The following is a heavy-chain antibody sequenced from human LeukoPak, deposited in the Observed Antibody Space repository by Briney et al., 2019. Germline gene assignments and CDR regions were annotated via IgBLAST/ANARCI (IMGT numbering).Heavy chain of an antibody. CDR3: ATMTTVTTNNWFDS. CDR2: ISYDGSNK. Sequence: PGRSLRLSCAASGFTFSSYAMHWVRQAPGKGLEWVAVISYDGSNKYYADSVKGRFTISRDNSKNTLYLQMNSLRAEDTAVYYCATMTTVTTNNWFDSWGQGTLVTVSS. V-gene: IGHV3-30-3*01. J-gene: IGHJ5*01. D-gene: IGHD4-17*01. CDR1: GFTFSSYA.